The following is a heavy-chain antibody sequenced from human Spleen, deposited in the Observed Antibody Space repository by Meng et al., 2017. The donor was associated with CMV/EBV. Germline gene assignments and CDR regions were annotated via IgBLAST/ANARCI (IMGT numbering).Heavy chain of an antibody. CDR3: VREYYDILTGSYFDY. D-gene: IGHD3-9*01. CDR2: INPNSGGT. V-gene: IGHV1-2*02. CDR1: GYTFTGYY. J-gene: IGHJ4*02. Sequence: ASVKVSCKASGYTFTGYYMHWVRQAPGQGLEWMGWINPNSGGTNYAQKFQGRVTMTRDTSISTAYMELSSLRSDDTAIYYCVREYYDILTGSYFDYWGQGTLVTVSS.